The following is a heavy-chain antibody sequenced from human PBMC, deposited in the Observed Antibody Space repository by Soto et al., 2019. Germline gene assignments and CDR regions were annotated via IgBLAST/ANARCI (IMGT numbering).Heavy chain of an antibody. CDR2: ISAHNGNT. J-gene: IGHJ4*02. CDR3: ARGRYGDY. Sequence: QVHLVQSGAEVKKPGASVKVSCKGSGYAFTTYGITWVRQAPGQGLEWMGWISAHNGNTNYAQKRPGRVTLTRDTSTSTAYIELRSLRSDDTTVYYCARGRYGDYWGQGALVTVSS. D-gene: IGHD1-1*01. CDR1: GYAFTTYG. V-gene: IGHV1-18*01.